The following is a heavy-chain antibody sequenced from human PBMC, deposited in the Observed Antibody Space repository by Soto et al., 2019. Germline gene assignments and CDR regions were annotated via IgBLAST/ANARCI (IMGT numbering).Heavy chain of an antibody. CDR1: GFTFPNYA. CDR2: VTGRASST. D-gene: IGHD2-2*01. CDR3: AKILPSKKNQRLWAAAFHI. V-gene: IGHV3-23*01. J-gene: IGHJ3*02. Sequence: EVRLLESGGGLVQPGGSLRLSCAASGFTFPNYAMSWVRQAPGKGLEWVSVVTGRASSTYYADSVEGRFTISRDNSRNTLFLQMNSLGAEDTAVYYCAKILPSKKNQRLWAAAFHIWGRGTNLTVSS.